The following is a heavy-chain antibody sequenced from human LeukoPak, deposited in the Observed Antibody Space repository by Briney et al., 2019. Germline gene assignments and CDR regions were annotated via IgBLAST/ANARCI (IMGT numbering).Heavy chain of an antibody. D-gene: IGHD1-7*01. Sequence: ASVKVSCKASGYTFTGYYMHWVRQAPGQGLEWMGWINPNSGGTNYAQKFQDRVTMTRDTSISTAYMELSRLRSDDTAVYYCARVRITGTQFGTSYFDYWGQGTLVTVSS. J-gene: IGHJ4*02. CDR3: ARVRITGTQFGTSYFDY. CDR2: INPNSGGT. V-gene: IGHV1-2*02. CDR1: GYTFTGYY.